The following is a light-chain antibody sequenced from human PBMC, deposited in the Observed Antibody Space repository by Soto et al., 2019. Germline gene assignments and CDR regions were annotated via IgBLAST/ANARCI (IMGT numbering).Light chain of an antibody. CDR3: QQSDSTPRT. V-gene: IGKV1-39*01. CDR2: AAS. CDR1: QSISSY. Sequence: DIQMTQSPSSLSASLGDRVTITCRASQSISSYFNWYQQKPRNAPTLLIYAASSLQSGVPARFSGSGSGTDFTLTISSLQPEDFATYYCQQSDSTPRTFGQGTKVEIK. J-gene: IGKJ1*01.